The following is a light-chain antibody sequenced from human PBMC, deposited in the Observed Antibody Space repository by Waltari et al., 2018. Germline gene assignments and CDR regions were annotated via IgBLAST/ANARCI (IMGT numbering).Light chain of an antibody. Sequence: EIVLTQSPGTLSLSPGERASVSCRASQSVSLAWYQQKPGQAPRLLIYGASTRATGIPDRFSGSGSGTDVTLTISRLEPEDFAVYYCQENASLLGQGTRLEIK. CDR3: QENASL. V-gene: IGKV3-20*01. CDR2: GAS. J-gene: IGKJ5*01. CDR1: QSVS.